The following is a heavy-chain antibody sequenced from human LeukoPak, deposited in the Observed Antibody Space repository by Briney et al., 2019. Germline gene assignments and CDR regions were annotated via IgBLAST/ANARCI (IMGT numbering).Heavy chain of an antibody. D-gene: IGHD4-23*01. CDR2: ISYHGSNK. Sequence: GRSPRLSCAASGFTFSSYAMHWVRQAPGKGLEWVAVISYHGSNKNYADSVKGRFTISRDNSKNTLFLQMNSLKTDDTAVYYCARDYGGSSPFDHWGQGTLVTVSS. V-gene: IGHV3-30*04. J-gene: IGHJ4*02. CDR1: GFTFSSYA. CDR3: ARDYGGSSPFDH.